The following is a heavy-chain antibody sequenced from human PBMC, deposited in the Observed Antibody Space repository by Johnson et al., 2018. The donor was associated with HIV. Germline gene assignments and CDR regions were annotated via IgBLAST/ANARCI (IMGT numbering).Heavy chain of an antibody. CDR3: ARDPSRSPGAFDI. CDR1: GISFSSYW. J-gene: IGHJ3*02. V-gene: IGHV3-74*03. Sequence: VQLVESGGGLVKPGGSLRLSCVASGISFSSYWMHWVRQAPGKGLVWVSRIKSDGTSTTYADSVKGRFTISRDNSKNTLYLQMNSLRADDTAVYYCARDPSRSPGAFDIWGQGTMVTVSS. CDR2: IKSDGTST.